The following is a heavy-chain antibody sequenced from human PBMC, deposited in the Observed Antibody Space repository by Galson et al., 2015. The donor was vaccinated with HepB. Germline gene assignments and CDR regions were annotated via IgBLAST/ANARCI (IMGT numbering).Heavy chain of an antibody. CDR1: GITFDEYG. J-gene: IGHJ4*02. CDR2: ISWNGGTT. V-gene: IGHV3-20*04. CDR3: ARERVYNWNVNFDH. D-gene: IGHD1-20*01. Sequence: SLRLSCAASGITFDEYGMSWVRHSPRKGLEWVSGISWNGGTTSYADSVRGRFTISRDNAKNSLYLQMDSLRVDDTAIYYCARERVYNWNVNFDHWGQGALVSVSS.